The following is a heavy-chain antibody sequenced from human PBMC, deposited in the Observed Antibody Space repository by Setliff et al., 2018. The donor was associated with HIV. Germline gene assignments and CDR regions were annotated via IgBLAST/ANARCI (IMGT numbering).Heavy chain of an antibody. J-gene: IGHJ5*02. V-gene: IGHV4-39*01. CDR3: ARRHTAFDP. CDR2: IYYSGST. D-gene: IGHD5-18*01. Sequence: PSETLSLTCTVSGGSIYGSDYYWGWIRQPPGKGLESIGSIYYSGSTYYNPSLKSRVTISIDTSRNQFSLKLTSVTAADTAMYYCARRHTAFDPWGQGTLVTVSS. CDR1: GGSIYGSDYY.